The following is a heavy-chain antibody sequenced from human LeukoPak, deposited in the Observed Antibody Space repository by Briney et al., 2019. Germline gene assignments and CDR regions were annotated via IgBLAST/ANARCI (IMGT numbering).Heavy chain of an antibody. J-gene: IGHJ4*02. Sequence: SETLSLTCTVSGGSISSSSYYWGWIRQPPGKGLEWIGSIYYSGATYYNPSLKSRVTISVDTSKNQFSLKLSSVTATDTAVYYCARHGPIGSIWYKEMFDYWGQGTLVTVSS. CDR2: IYYSGAT. V-gene: IGHV4-39*01. D-gene: IGHD6-13*01. CDR1: GGSISSSSYY. CDR3: ARHGPIGSIWYKEMFDY.